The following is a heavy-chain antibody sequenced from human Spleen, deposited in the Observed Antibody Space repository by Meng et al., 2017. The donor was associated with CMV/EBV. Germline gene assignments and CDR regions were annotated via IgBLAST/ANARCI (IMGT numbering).Heavy chain of an antibody. CDR3: ARTGGQLWSHPDY. D-gene: IGHD5-18*01. CDR1: GFTFSTFA. J-gene: IGHJ4*02. CDR2: ISYDGSNK. Sequence: GGSLRLSXAASGFTFSTFAMHWVRQAPGKGLEXVAVISYDGSNKYYADSVKGRFTISRDNSKNTLYLQMNSLRPEDTALYYCARTGGQLWSHPDYWGPGTLVTVSS. V-gene: IGHV3-30*04.